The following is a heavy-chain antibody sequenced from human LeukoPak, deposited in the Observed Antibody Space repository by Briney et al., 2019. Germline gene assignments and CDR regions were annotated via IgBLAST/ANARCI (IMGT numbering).Heavy chain of an antibody. V-gene: IGHV4-31*03. J-gene: IGHJ3*02. CDR1: GGSISSGGYY. CDR2: IYYSGST. D-gene: IGHD3-9*01. Sequence: KPSETLSLTRTVSGGSISSGGYYWSWIRQHPGKGLEWIGYIYYSGSTYYNPSLKSRVTISVDTSKNQFSLKLSSVTAADTAVYYCARGKLRYFDWLQGLDAFDIWGQGTMVTVSS. CDR3: ARGKLRYFDWLQGLDAFDI.